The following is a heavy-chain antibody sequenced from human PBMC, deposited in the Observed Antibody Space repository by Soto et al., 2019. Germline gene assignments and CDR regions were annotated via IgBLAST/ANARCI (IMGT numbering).Heavy chain of an antibody. CDR3: AREYYDFWSGGNGMDV. D-gene: IGHD3-3*01. CDR2: ISYDGSNK. J-gene: IGHJ6*02. CDR1: GFTFSSYA. V-gene: IGHV3-30-3*01. Sequence: GGSLRLSCAASGFTFSSYAMHWVRQAPGKGLEWVAVISYDGSNKYYADSVKGRFTISRDNSKNTLYLQMNSLRAEDTAVYYCAREYYDFWSGGNGMDVWGQGTTVTVSS.